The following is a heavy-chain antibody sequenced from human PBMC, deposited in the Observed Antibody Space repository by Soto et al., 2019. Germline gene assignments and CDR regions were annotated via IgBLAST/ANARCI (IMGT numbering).Heavy chain of an antibody. CDR3: ARCYCTNGVCYDHYGMDV. Sequence: ASVKVSCKASGYTFTGYYMHWVRQAPGQGLEWMGWINPNSGGTNYAQKFQGWVTMTRDTSISTAYMELSRLRSDDTAVYYYARCYCTNGVCYDHYGMDVWGQGTTVTVSS. J-gene: IGHJ6*02. D-gene: IGHD2-8*01. V-gene: IGHV1-2*04. CDR2: INPNSGGT. CDR1: GYTFTGYY.